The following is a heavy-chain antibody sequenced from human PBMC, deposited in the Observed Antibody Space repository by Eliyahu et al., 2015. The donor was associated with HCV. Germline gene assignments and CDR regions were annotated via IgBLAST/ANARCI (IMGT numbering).Heavy chain of an antibody. Sequence: EVQLLESGGGVIPPGGSVRLSCAASGFTXRNXAMXWVRQAPGKALGXVSDIGSAGRKVYYAGAVTGRFTVSRDNSKNTLYLEMNNLRADDTALYYCAKDRLEVDDYSVWSGSITASEWGQGTLVTVSS. D-gene: IGHD3-3*01. CDR2: IGSAGRKV. J-gene: IGHJ4*02. CDR1: GFTXRNXA. CDR3: AKDRLEVDDYSVWSGSITASE. V-gene: IGHV3-23*01.